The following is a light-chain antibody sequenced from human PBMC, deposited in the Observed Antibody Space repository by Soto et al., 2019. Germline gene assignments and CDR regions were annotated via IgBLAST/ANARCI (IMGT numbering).Light chain of an antibody. J-gene: IGKJ5*01. CDR1: QSFRGL. V-gene: IGKV3-11*01. Sequence: EVVLTQSPVTLSLSPGERATLSCRASQSFRGLLAWYQQEPGQAPRLLIYDAYNRATGIPPRFSGSGSGTDFTLTIISLEPDDSAFYYCQQRHRWPITFGQGTRLEIK. CDR3: QQRHRWPIT. CDR2: DAY.